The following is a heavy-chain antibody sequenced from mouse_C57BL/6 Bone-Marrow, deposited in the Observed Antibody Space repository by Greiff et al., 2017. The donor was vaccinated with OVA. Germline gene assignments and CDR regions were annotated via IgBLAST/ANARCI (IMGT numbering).Heavy chain of an antibody. V-gene: IGHV14-4*01. CDR2: IDPENGDT. J-gene: IGHJ2*01. Sequence: VQLKESGAELVRPGASVKLSCTASGFNIKDDYMHWVKERPEQGLEWIGWIDPENGDTEYASKFKGKATITADTSSKTVYLHLSSLTSEDTAVYYCTTYRYWGQGTTLTVSS. CDR1: GFNIKDDY. CDR3: TTYRY.